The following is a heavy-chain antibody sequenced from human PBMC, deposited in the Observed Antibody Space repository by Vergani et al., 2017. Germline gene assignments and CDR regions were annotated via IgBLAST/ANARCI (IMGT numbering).Heavy chain of an antibody. CDR1: GFTFSSYS. D-gene: IGHD6-19*01. J-gene: IGHJ4*02. Sequence: EVQLVESGGGLVKPGGSLRLSCAASGFTFSSYSMNWVRQAPGKGLEWVSSISSSSSYISYADSVKGRFTISRDNGKNSLSLQMNSLRAEDTAVYYCASSYLAVAGPFDYWGQGTLVTVSS. V-gene: IGHV3-21*01. CDR3: ASSYLAVAGPFDY. CDR2: ISSSSSYI.